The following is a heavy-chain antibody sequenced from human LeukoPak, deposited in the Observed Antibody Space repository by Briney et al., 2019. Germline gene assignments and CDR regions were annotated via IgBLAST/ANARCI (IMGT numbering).Heavy chain of an antibody. D-gene: IGHD1-26*01. J-gene: IGHJ6*03. V-gene: IGHV1-2*02. CDR2: INPSSGGT. CDR3: ARGSSGSYYSHYYYYMDV. CDR1: GGTFSSYA. Sequence: ASVKVSCKASGGTFSSYAISWVRQAPGQGLEWMGWINPSSGGTNYAQKFQGRVTMTRDTSISTAYMELSRLRSDDTAVYYCARGSSGSYYSHYYYYMDVSGKGTTGTVSS.